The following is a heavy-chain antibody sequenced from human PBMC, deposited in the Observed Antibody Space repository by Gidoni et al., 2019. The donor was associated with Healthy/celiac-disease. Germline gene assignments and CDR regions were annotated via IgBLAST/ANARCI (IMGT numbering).Heavy chain of an antibody. D-gene: IGHD1-26*01. CDR3: TRVRGGSYYVSSYYAFDI. J-gene: IGHJ3*02. CDR1: GFTFGDYA. V-gene: IGHV3-49*05. Sequence: EVQLVESGGGLVKPGRSLRLSCTASGFTFGDYAMSWFRQAPGKGLEWVGFIRSKAYGGTTEYAASVKGRFTISRDDSKSIAYLQMNSLKTEDTAVYYCTRVRGGSYYVSSYYAFDIWGQGTMVTVSS. CDR2: IRSKAYGGTT.